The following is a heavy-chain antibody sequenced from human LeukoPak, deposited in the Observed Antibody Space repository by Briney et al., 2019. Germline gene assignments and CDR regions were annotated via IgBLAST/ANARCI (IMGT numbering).Heavy chain of an antibody. CDR3: WGYHYYGSGRDAFEI. J-gene: IGHJ3*02. CDR1: GFTFNIYA. Sequence: GGSLRLSCAASGFTFNIYAMSWIRQAPGKGLEWFSTIRGTDGYTYYADSVKGRFTISRDNFRSTVYLQMNSLRAEDTAVYYCWGYHYYGSGRDAFEIWGQGTTVTVSS. D-gene: IGHD3-10*01. CDR2: IRGTDGYT. V-gene: IGHV3-23*01.